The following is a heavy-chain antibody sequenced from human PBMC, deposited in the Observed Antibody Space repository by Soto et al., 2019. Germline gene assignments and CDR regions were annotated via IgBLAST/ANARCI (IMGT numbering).Heavy chain of an antibody. V-gene: IGHV3-30-3*01. CDR3: ARDGSTAMVTWWYYYYGMDV. CDR1: GFTFSNYG. Sequence: GGSLRLSCAASGFTFSNYGMHWVRQAPGRRLEWVAFISDDGINDYYGDSVKGRFTISRDNSKNTLSLQMNSLRAEDTAVYYCARDGSTAMVTWWYYYYGMDVWGQGTTVTVSS. CDR2: ISDDGIND. D-gene: IGHD5-18*01. J-gene: IGHJ6*02.